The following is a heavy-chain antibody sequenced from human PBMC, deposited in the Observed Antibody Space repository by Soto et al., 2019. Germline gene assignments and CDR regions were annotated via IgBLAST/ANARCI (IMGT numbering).Heavy chain of an antibody. CDR1: GFNFISYG. J-gene: IGHJ4*02. CDR3: ARDGNFAFRGYSFAFDL. V-gene: IGHV1-18*04. CDR2: ISGYDGKT. D-gene: IGHD5-18*01. Sequence: QVLLVQSGGEVKKPGASVKVSCKASGFNFISYGINWVRQAPGQGLEWMGWISGYDGKTVYAHSVQDRVTMTTDATTGTAYMELSSVKSDDTAIYYCARDGNFAFRGYSFAFDLWGQGTLVTVSS.